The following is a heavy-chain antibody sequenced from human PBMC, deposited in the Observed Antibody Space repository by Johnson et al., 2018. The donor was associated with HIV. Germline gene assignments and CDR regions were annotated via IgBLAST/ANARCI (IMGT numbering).Heavy chain of an antibody. J-gene: IGHJ3*02. CDR3: AKGPGAVFGLVADI. Sequence: QVQLVESGGGVVQPGGSLRLSCAASGFTFSSYGMHWVRQAPGKGLEWVAFRRYDGSNKYYADSVKGRFTISRDNSKNTLYLQMNSLRVDDTAVYYRAKGPGAVFGLVADIWGQGTKVTVSS. D-gene: IGHD3/OR15-3a*01. CDR1: GFTFSSYG. CDR2: RRYDGSNK. V-gene: IGHV3-30*02.